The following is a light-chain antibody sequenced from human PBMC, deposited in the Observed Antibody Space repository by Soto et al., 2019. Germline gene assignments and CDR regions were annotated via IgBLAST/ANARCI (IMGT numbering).Light chain of an antibody. CDR1: QSVSSSY. J-gene: IGKJ1*01. Sequence: EIVLTQSPGTLSFSPGERATLSCRASQSVSSSYLAWYQQKPGQAPRLLIHGASSRATGIPDRFSGSGFGTDFTLTISRLELEDCAVYYCQQYGISPQTFGQGTKVDIK. CDR3: QQYGISPQT. V-gene: IGKV3-20*01. CDR2: GAS.